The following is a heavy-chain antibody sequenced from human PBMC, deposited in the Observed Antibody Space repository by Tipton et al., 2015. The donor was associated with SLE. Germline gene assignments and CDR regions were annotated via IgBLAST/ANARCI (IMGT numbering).Heavy chain of an antibody. J-gene: IGHJ6*03. CDR2: INHSGRT. CDR3: AREALYYYYMDI. CDR1: GGSFSGYY. V-gene: IGHV4-34*01. Sequence: LRLSCAVYGGSFSGYYWSWIRQPPGKGLEWIGEINHSGRTNYNPSLKSRVTISVDTSKNQFSLKLSSVTAADTAVYYCAREALYYYYMDIWGKGTTVTVSS.